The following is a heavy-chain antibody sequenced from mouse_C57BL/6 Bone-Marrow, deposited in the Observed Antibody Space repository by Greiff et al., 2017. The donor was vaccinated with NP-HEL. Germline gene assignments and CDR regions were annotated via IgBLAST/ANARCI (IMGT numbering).Heavy chain of an antibody. CDR1: GFSINSDCY. D-gene: IGHD2-5*01. CDR2: TFYSGIT. Sequence: EVQLQQSGPSLVRPSQTLSLTCTVTGFSINSDCYWIWIRQVPGNKLEYIGYTFYSGITYYNPSLESRTYITRDTSKNQFSLKLSSVTTEDTATYYCARAYSIYWYFDVWGTGTTVTVSS. V-gene: IGHV3-3*01. CDR3: ARAYSIYWYFDV. J-gene: IGHJ1*03.